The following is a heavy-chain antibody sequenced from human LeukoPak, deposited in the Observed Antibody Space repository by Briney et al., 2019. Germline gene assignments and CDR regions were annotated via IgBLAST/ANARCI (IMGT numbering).Heavy chain of an antibody. J-gene: IGHJ4*02. CDR1: GGSISSSSYY. Sequence: SETLSLTCTVSGGSISSSSYYWGWIRQPPGKGLEWIGSIYYSGSTYYNPSLKSRVTISVDTSKNQFSLKLSSVTAADTAVYYCARGVSVGSGYSYWGQGTLVTVSS. V-gene: IGHV4-39*07. D-gene: IGHD3-22*01. CDR2: IYYSGST. CDR3: ARGVSVGSGYSY.